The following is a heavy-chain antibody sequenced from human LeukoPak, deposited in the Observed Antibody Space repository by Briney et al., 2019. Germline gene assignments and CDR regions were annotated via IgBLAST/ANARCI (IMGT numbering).Heavy chain of an antibody. D-gene: IGHD3-16*02. Sequence: GGSLRLSCAASGFTFSSYWMHWVRQAPGKGLVWVSRINSDGSSTSYADSVKGRFTISRDNAKNTLYLQMNSLRAEDTAVYYCARWVIDYVWGSYRYDILDYWGQGTLVTVSS. CDR3: ARWVIDYVWGSYRYDILDY. J-gene: IGHJ4*02. V-gene: IGHV3-74*01. CDR1: GFTFSSYW. CDR2: INSDGSST.